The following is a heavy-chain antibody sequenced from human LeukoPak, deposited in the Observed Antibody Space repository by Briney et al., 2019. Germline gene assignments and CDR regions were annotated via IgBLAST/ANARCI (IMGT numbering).Heavy chain of an antibody. CDR3: ARDSPMIFGVVHYYFDY. Sequence: GGSLRLSCVVSGFNLHEYTMHWVRQAPGKGLEWVAVISYDGSNKYYADSVKGRFTISRDNSKDTLYLQMNSLRTEDTAVYYCARDSPMIFGVVHYYFDYWGQGTLVTVSS. CDR2: ISYDGSNK. V-gene: IGHV3-30-3*01. J-gene: IGHJ4*02. CDR1: GFNLHEYT. D-gene: IGHD3/OR15-3a*01.